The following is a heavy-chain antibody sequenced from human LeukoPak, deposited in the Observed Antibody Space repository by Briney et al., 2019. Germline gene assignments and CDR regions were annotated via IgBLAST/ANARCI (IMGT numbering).Heavy chain of an antibody. CDR3: LGQDYYGSGSLSDY. D-gene: IGHD3-10*01. CDR2: IYYSGST. CDR1: GGSISSRSYY. V-gene: IGHV4-39*01. Sequence: SETLSLTCTVSGGSISSRSYYWGWVRQPPGNGLEWIGSIYYSGSTYYNPSLKSRVTISVDTSKNQFSLKLGSVTAADTAIYYCLGQDYYGSGSLSDYWGQGTLVTVSS. J-gene: IGHJ4*02.